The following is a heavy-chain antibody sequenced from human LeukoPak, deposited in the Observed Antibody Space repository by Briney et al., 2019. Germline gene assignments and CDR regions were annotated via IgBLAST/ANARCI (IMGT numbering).Heavy chain of an antibody. CDR1: AFTVSSNY. J-gene: IGHJ4*02. Sequence: GGSLRLSCAPSAFTVSSNYMTWVRQAPGKGLEWVSSIYRDGTTYYADSVKGRFTISRDNSKNTLYLQMNSLRAEDTAVYYCARRAGGYSHPYDYWGQGILVTVSS. CDR3: ARRAGGYSHPYDY. CDR2: IYRDGTT. V-gene: IGHV3-53*01. D-gene: IGHD4-23*01.